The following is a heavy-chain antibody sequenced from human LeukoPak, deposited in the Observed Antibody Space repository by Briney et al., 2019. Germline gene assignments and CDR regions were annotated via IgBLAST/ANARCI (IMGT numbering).Heavy chain of an antibody. V-gene: IGHV4-39*07. Sequence: YPSETLSLTCTVSGGSISSSSYYWGWIRQPPGKGLEWIGSIYYSGSTYCNPSLKSRVTISVDTSKNQFSLKLSSVTAADTAVYYCVVRLGELSSRWNWGQGTLVTVSS. CDR1: GGSISSSSYY. CDR3: VVRLGELSSRWN. J-gene: IGHJ4*02. CDR2: IYYSGST. D-gene: IGHD3-16*02.